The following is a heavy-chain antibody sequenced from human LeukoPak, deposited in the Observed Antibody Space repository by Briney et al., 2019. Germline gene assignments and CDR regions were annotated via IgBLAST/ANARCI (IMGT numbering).Heavy chain of an antibody. J-gene: IGHJ5*02. V-gene: IGHV1-18*01. Sequence: ASVKVSCKASGYTFTSYGISWVRQAPGQGLEWMGWISAYNGNTNYAQKLQGRVTMTTDTSTSTAYMELRSLRSDDTAVYYCARVRYYYDSSGYLNWFDPWGQGTLVTVSS. CDR2: ISAYNGNT. CDR1: GYTFTSYG. D-gene: IGHD3-22*01. CDR3: ARVRYYYDSSGYLNWFDP.